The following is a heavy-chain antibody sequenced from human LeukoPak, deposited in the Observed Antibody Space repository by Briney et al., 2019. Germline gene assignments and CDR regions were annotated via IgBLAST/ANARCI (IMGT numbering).Heavy chain of an antibody. CDR1: GFTFSSYG. CDR3: AKDGHWQWLVLYYYYYMDV. V-gene: IGHV3-30*02. Sequence: PGGSLRLSCAASGFTFSSYGMHWVRQAPGKWLEWVAFIRYDGSNKYYADSVKGRFTISRDNSKNTLYLQMNSLRAEDTAVYYCAKDGHWQWLVLYYYYYMDVWGKGTTVTISS. J-gene: IGHJ6*03. D-gene: IGHD6-19*01. CDR2: IRYDGSNK.